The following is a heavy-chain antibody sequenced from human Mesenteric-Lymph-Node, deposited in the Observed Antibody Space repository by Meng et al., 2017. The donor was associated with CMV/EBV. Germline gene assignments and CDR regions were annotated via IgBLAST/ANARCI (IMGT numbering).Heavy chain of an antibody. CDR1: GYTFTSYY. Sequence: ASVKVSCKASGYTFTSYYMHWVRQAPGQGLEWMGIINPSGGSTSYAQKLQGRVTMTTDTSTSTAYMELRSLRSDDTAVYYCARVIQRSRLLYCLMYWGQGTLVTVSS. CDR3: ARVIQRSRLLYCLMY. J-gene: IGHJ4*02. D-gene: IGHD2-2*02. CDR2: INPSGGST. V-gene: IGHV1-46*01.